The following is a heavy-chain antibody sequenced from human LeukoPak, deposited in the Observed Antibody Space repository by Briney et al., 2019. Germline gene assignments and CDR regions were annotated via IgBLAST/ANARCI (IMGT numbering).Heavy chain of an antibody. CDR1: GFTFDDYA. D-gene: IGHD2-15*01. CDR3: AKDFGGCSGGSCYLSYYYYGMDV. J-gene: IGHJ6*02. V-gene: IGHV3-9*01. CDR2: ISWNSGSI. Sequence: GRSLRLSCAASGFTFDDYAMHWVRQAPGKGLEWVSGISWNSGSIGYADSVKGRFTISRDNAKNSLYLQMNSLRAEDTALYYCAKDFGGCSGGSCYLSYYYYGMDVWGQGTTVTVSS.